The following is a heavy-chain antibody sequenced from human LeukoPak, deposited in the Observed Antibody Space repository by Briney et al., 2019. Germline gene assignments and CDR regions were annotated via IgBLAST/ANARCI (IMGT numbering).Heavy chain of an antibody. J-gene: IGHJ6*03. CDR3: ARGQDYSYYYYMDV. V-gene: IGHV3-11*04. CDR1: GFTFSDYY. CDR2: ISSSGGTI. Sequence: GGSLRLSCAASGFTFSDYYMSWIRQAPGKGLEWVSYISSSGGTIYYTDSVKGRFTVSRDNAKNSLYLQMNSLRAEGTAVYYCARGQDYSYYYYMDVWGKGTTVTVSS.